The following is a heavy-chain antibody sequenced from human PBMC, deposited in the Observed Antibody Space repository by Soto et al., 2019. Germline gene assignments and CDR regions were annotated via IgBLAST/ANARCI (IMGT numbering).Heavy chain of an antibody. CDR1: GYTVTSYG. D-gene: IGHD3-3*01. CDR2: ISAYNGNT. CDR3: ARDALGYFWSGYGPYQDY. Sequence: ASVKVSCKASGYTVTSYGISWVRQAPGQGLEWMGWISAYNGNTNSAQKLQGRVTMTTDTSTSTAYIELRSLRSDDTAVYYCARDALGYFWSGYGPYQDYWGQGTLVTVSS. V-gene: IGHV1-18*01. J-gene: IGHJ4*02.